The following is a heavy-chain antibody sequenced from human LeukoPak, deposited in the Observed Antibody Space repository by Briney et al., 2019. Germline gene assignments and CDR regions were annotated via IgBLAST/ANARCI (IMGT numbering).Heavy chain of an antibody. CDR1: GFSLSSHG. CDR3: ARPSRGTNAFDI. CDR2: VSYDGNNE. Sequence: PGRSLRLSCEASGFSLSSHGMHWVRQAPGKGLEWVAVVSYDGNNEDYAESVKGRFTISRDNSKNTLYLQMNSLRAEDTAVYYCARPSRGTNAFDIWGQGAMVTVSS. D-gene: IGHD1/OR15-1a*01. J-gene: IGHJ3*02. V-gene: IGHV3-30*03.